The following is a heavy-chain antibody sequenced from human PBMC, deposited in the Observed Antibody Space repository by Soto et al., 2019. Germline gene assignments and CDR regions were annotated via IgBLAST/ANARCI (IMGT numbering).Heavy chain of an antibody. CDR3: ARGAKDIAAAAPGPFDY. V-gene: IGHV1-2*04. Sequence: ASVKVSCKASGYTFTGYYMHWVRQAPGQGLEWMGWINPNSGGTNYAQKFQGWVTMTRDTSISTAYMELSRLRSDDTAVYYCARGAKDIAAAAPGPFDYWGQGTLVTVSS. J-gene: IGHJ4*02. CDR2: INPNSGGT. CDR1: GYTFTGYY. D-gene: IGHD6-13*01.